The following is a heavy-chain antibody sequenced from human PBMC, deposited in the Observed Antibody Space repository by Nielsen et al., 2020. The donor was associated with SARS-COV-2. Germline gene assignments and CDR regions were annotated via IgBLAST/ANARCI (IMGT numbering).Heavy chain of an antibody. D-gene: IGHD3-10*01. CDR3: AREYGSGSFFDY. Sequence: GESLKISCAAPGFTFSSYAMHWVRQAPGKGLEWVAVISYDGSNKYYADSVKGRFTISRDNSKNTLYLQMNSLRAEDTAVYYCAREYGSGSFFDYWGQGTLVTVSS. V-gene: IGHV3-30-3*01. CDR1: GFTFSSYA. J-gene: IGHJ4*02. CDR2: ISYDGSNK.